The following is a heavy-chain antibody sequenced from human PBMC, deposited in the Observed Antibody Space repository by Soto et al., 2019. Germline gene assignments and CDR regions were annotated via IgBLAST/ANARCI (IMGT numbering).Heavy chain of an antibody. CDR2: LYFAGTT. V-gene: IGHV4-39*01. D-gene: IGHD3-10*01. CDR3: NLLELFAS. J-gene: IGHJ4*02. CDR1: SGSVSSRSFY. Sequence: QLQLQESGPGLVRPSETLSLTCAISSGSVSSRSFYWGWIRQAPGKGLEWVGSLYFAGTTYYNPSLKGRATRSGDTSKHQPSLKLRATTGAETDVYFCNLLELFASWGQGALVTVSS.